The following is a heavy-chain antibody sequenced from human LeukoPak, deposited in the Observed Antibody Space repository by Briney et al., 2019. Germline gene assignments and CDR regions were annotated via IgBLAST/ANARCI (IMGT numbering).Heavy chain of an antibody. J-gene: IGHJ6*02. CDR1: GGSIRSYY. Sequence: ETLSLTCTVPGGSIRSYYRSWIRQPPGKGLGGIGYIYYSGSTNYNPSLKSRVTISVDTSKNQFSLKLSSVTAADTAVYYCVRGGNPPGYYGMDVWGQGTTVTVSS. CDR2: IYYSGST. D-gene: IGHD4-23*01. V-gene: IGHV4-59*01. CDR3: VRGGNPPGYYGMDV.